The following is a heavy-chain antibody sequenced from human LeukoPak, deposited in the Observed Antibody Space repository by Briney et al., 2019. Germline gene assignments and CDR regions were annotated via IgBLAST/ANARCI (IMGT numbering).Heavy chain of an antibody. Sequence: PGRSLRLSCAASGFTFSSYGMHWVRQAPGKGLEWVAVIWYDGSNKYYADSVKGRFTISRDNSKNTLYLQTNSLRAEDTAVYYCARNYGSGSYYPDYWGQGTLVTVSS. J-gene: IGHJ4*02. CDR3: ARNYGSGSYYPDY. CDR1: GFTFSSYG. D-gene: IGHD3-10*01. CDR2: IWYDGSNK. V-gene: IGHV3-33*01.